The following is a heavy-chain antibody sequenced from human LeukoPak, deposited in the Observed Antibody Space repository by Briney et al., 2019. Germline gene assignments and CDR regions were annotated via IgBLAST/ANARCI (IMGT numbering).Heavy chain of an antibody. Sequence: GASVNVSCKASGYTFTGYYMHWVGQAPGQGLEWMGWINPNSGDTNYAHKFQGRVTMTRERSIRRAYMELSGLRSDETAVYYCAKNTYEYSFDYWGQGTLVTVYS. V-gene: IGHV1-2*07. J-gene: IGHJ4*02. D-gene: IGHD5-12*01. CDR2: INPNSGDT. CDR3: AKNTYEYSFDY. CDR1: GYTFTGYY.